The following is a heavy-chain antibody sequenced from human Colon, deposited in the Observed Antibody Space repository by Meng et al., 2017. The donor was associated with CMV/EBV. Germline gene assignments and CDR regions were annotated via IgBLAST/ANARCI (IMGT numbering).Heavy chain of an antibody. CDR2: ISTNRNT. D-gene: IGHD5-12*01. CDR1: GGSISTYY. Sequence: QVQLQESGPGLVQPSETLSLTCTVSGGSISTYYWSWIRQPAGEGLEWLGRISTNRNTDYNPSLNSRATIWLDTSNNQFSLKLTSVTAADTAVYYCVRGGYSGTQTGGVQEYWGQGTLVTVSS. V-gene: IGHV4-4*07. CDR3: VRGGYSGTQTGGVQEY. J-gene: IGHJ4*02.